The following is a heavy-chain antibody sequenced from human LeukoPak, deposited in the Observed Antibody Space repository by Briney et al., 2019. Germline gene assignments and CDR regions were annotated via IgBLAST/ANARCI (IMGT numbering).Heavy chain of an antibody. J-gene: IGHJ3*02. V-gene: IGHV3-23*01. D-gene: IGHD1-26*01. Sequence: PGGSLRLSCAASGFTFSSYAMNWVRQAPGKGPEWVSGISAGGGVPYYADSVKGRFTISRDNSEKTVFLQMNSLRADDTAVYYCARPGWYSAKTYATFDDAFDIWGQGTLVTISS. CDR3: ARPGWYSAKTYATFDDAFDI. CDR2: ISAGGGVP. CDR1: GFTFSSYA.